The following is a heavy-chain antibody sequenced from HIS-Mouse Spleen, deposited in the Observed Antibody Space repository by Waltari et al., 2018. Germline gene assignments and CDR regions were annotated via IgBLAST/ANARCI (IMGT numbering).Heavy chain of an antibody. V-gene: IGHV1-8*01. CDR2: MNPNSGNT. J-gene: IGHJ4*02. CDR1: GYTFTRHD. D-gene: IGHD4-4*01. CDR3: ARGHDYSNYFDY. Sequence: VPLVQSGAEAKKPGPSVKVPCKASGYTFTRHDTNWVRQATGEGLEWMGWMNPNSGNTGYAQKFQGRVTMTRNTSISTAYMELSSLRSEDTAVYYCARGHDYSNYFDYWGQGTLVTVSS.